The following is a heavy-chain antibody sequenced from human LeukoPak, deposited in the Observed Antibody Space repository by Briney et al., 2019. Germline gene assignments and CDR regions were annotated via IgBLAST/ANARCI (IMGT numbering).Heavy chain of an antibody. Sequence: PSETLSLTCTVSGGSISSGSYYWGWIRQPPGKGLEWIGSIYHSGSTYYNPSLKSRVTISVDTSKNQFSLKLSSVTAADTAVYYCARDVNYCSGGSCYYYFDYWGQGTLVTVSS. J-gene: IGHJ4*02. CDR3: ARDVNYCSGGSCYYYFDY. CDR2: IYHSGST. CDR1: GGSISSGSYY. D-gene: IGHD2-15*01. V-gene: IGHV4-39*07.